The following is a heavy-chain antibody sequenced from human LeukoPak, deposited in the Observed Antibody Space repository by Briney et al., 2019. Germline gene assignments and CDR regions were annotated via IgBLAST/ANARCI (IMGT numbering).Heavy chain of an antibody. CDR2: IYYSGST. Sequence: SETLSLTCTVSGGSISSYYWSWIRQPPGKGLEWIGYIYYSGSTNYNPSLKSRVTISVDTSKNQFSLKLSSVTAADTAVYYCARGDGGYCSSTSCLSSDYWGQGTLVTVSS. D-gene: IGHD2-2*01. CDR1: GGSISSYY. J-gene: IGHJ4*02. CDR3: ARGDGGYCSSTSCLSSDY. V-gene: IGHV4-59*01.